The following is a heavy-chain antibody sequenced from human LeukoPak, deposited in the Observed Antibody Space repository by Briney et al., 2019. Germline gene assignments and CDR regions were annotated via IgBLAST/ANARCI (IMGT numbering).Heavy chain of an antibody. V-gene: IGHV1-2*02. J-gene: IGHJ4*02. CDR3: AREEQYNMYFDY. D-gene: IGHD1/OR15-1a*01. Sequence: ASVKVSCKASGYTLTDKYLHWVRQAPGQGLEWMGWINPNNGDTTYAQKFQGRVTMTRDTSISTAYMELSRLTSDDTAVYYCAREEQYNMYFDYWGQGTLVTVPS. CDR1: GYTLTDKY. CDR2: INPNNGDT.